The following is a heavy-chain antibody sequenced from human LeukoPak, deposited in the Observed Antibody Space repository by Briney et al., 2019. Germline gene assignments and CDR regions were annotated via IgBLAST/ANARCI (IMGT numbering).Heavy chain of an antibody. D-gene: IGHD2-21*01. CDR2: IYPGDSDT. V-gene: IGHV5-51*01. CDR3: ARRGYCGGDCYSDY. CDR1: GYSFATYW. J-gene: IGHJ4*02. Sequence: PGESLKISCKGSGYSFATYWIGWVRQMPGKGLEWMGIIYPGDSDTRYNPSFQGQVTISADKSISTAFLQWSSLKASDTAMYYCARRGYCGGDCYSDYWGQGTLVTVSS.